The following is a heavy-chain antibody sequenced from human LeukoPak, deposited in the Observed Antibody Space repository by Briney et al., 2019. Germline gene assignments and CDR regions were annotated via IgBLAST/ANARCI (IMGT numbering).Heavy chain of an antibody. CDR2: INPNSGGT. CDR3: ARARGPELLWFGEPWEYYFDY. D-gene: IGHD3-10*01. V-gene: IGHV1-2*06. J-gene: IGHJ4*02. Sequence: ASVKVSCKASGYTFTGYYMHWVQQAPGQGLEWMGRINPNSGGTNYAQKFQGRVTMTRDTSISTAYMELSRLRSDDTAVYYCARARGPELLWFGEPWEYYFDYWGQGTLVTVSS. CDR1: GYTFTGYY.